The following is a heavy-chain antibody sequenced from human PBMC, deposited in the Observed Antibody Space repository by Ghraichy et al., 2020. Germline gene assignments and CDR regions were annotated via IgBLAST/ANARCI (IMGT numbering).Heavy chain of an antibody. CDR2: IIPIFGTA. CDR1: GAPFSNSA. CDR3: ARGGRGAQYYFDY. Sequence: SVKVSCKASGAPFSNSAISWVRQSPGQGLEWMGGIIPIFGTANYGQKFQDRVTITADESTSTAYMELSSLKSEDTAMYYCARGGRGAQYYFDYWGQGTLVTVSS. V-gene: IGHV1-69*13. J-gene: IGHJ4*02.